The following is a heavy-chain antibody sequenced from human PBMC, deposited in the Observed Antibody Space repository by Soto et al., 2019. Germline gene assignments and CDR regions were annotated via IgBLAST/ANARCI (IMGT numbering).Heavy chain of an antibody. J-gene: IGHJ4*02. D-gene: IGHD5-12*01. CDR2: IDWDDDK. CDR1: GFSLSTSGMC. CDR3: ARSTYLYSGYDLDY. V-gene: IGHV2-70*11. Sequence: SGPTLVNPTQTLTLTCTFSGFSLSTSGMCVSWIRQPPGKALEWLARIDWDDDKYYSTSLKTRLTISKDTSKNQVVLTMTNMDPVDTATYYCARSTYLYSGYDLDYWGQGTLVTVSS.